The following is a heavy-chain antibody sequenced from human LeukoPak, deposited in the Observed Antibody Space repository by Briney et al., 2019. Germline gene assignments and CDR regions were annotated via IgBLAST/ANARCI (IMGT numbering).Heavy chain of an antibody. CDR1: GYTFTSYY. CDR2: INPSGGST. V-gene: IGHV1-46*01. Sequence: ASVKVSCKASGYTFTSYYMHWVRHAPGQGLEWMGIINPSGGSTSYAQKFHGRVTMTRDTSTSTVYMELSSLRSEDTAVYYCVRSGYDRAIDYWGQGALVTVSS. CDR3: VRSGYDRAIDY. D-gene: IGHD5-12*01. J-gene: IGHJ4*02.